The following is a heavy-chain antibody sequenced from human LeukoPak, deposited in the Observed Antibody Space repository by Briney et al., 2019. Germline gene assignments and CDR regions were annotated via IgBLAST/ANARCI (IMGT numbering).Heavy chain of an antibody. CDR3: TRLGGLTLHSGWNYWYYDL. D-gene: IGHD6-19*01. V-gene: IGHV4-39*01. J-gene: IGHJ2*01. CDR2: IYDSGST. CDR1: GGSIRSSYYY. Sequence: IPSETLSLTCTVSGGSIRSSYYYWGWIHQPPGKGLEWIGSIYDSGSTYYNPSLKSRVTISVDTSKNQFSLKLNSVTAADTAVYYCTRLGGLTLHSGWNYWYYDLWGRGILVTVSS.